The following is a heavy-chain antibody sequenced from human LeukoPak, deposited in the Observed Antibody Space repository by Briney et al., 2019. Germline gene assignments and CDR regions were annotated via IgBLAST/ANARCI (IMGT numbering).Heavy chain of an antibody. D-gene: IGHD2-2*01. Sequence: GGSLRLSCAASGFTFSDYYMSWIRQAPGKGLEGVSYISSSGSTIYYADSVKGRFTISRDNAKNSLYLQMNSLRAEDTAVYYCASFIVVVPAATNWGQGTLVTVSS. V-gene: IGHV3-11*04. CDR3: ASFIVVVPAATN. J-gene: IGHJ4*02. CDR2: ISSSGSTI. CDR1: GFTFSDYY.